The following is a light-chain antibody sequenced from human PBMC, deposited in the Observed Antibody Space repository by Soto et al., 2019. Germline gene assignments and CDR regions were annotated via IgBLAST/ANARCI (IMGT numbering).Light chain of an antibody. CDR1: SSNVGGNP. CDR2: TNT. Sequence: LTQPPSASGTPGQRVTISCSGSSSNVGGNPVNWYQHVPTTAPKLLIYTNTQRPSGVPDRFSGSKSGTSASLAISGLQSEDEADYYCASWDDSLNGPVFGTGTKVTDL. J-gene: IGLJ1*01. V-gene: IGLV1-44*01. CDR3: ASWDDSLNGPV.